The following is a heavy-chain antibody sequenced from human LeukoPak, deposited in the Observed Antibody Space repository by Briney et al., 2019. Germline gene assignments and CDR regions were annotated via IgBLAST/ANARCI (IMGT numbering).Heavy chain of an antibody. V-gene: IGHV1-18*01. CDR2: ISAYNGNT. Sequence: GASVKVSCKASGYTFTSYGISWVRRAPGQGHEWMGWISAYNGNTNYAQKLQGRVTMTTDTSTSTAYMELRSLRSDDTAVYYCARTEYYYDSSGYYLLDYWGQGTLLTVSS. CDR1: GYTFTSYG. CDR3: ARTEYYYDSSGYYLLDY. J-gene: IGHJ4*02. D-gene: IGHD3-22*01.